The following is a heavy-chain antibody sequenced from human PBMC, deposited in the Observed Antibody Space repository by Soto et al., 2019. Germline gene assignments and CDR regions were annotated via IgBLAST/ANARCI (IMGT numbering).Heavy chain of an antibody. J-gene: IGHJ4*02. CDR3: ARLGGRGYSYGSDY. CDR2: ISGSGGST. V-gene: IGHV3-23*01. D-gene: IGHD5-18*01. CDR1: GFTFSSYA. Sequence: GGSLRLSCAASGFTFSSYAMSWVRQAPGKGLEWVSAISGSGGSTYYADSVKGRFTISRDNSKNTLYLQMNSLRAEDTAVYYCARLGGRGYSYGSDYWGQGTLVTLSS.